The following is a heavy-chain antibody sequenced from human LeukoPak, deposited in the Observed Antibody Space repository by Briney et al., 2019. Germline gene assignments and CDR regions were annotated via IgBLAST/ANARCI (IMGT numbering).Heavy chain of an antibody. CDR1: GYSISSGYY. Sequence: PSETLSLTCTVSGYSISSGYYWGWIRQPPGKGLEWIGSIYHSGSTYYNPSLKSRVTISVDTSKNQFSLKLSSVTAADTAVYYCARSSSAIYYFDYWGQGTLVTVSS. CDR2: IYHSGST. D-gene: IGHD6-25*01. V-gene: IGHV4-38-2*02. CDR3: ARSSSAIYYFDY. J-gene: IGHJ4*02.